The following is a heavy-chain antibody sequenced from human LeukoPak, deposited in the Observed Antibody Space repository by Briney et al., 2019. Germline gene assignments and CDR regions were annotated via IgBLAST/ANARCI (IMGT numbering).Heavy chain of an antibody. J-gene: IGHJ4*02. D-gene: IGHD3-22*01. CDR1: GFTFSDYT. CDR2: LPPDGSYQ. Sequence: GRSLRLSCAASGFTFSDYTMQWVRQAPGKGLEWVALLPPDGSYQYYADSLKGRFTISRDNFKNALYLQMNSLRLEDTAVYYCVSGLHDRSGYGAHWGQGTPLSVSS. CDR3: VSGLHDRSGYGAH. V-gene: IGHV3-30*04.